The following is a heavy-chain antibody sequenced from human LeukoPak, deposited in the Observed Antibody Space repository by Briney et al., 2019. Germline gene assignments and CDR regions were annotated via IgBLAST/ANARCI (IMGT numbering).Heavy chain of an antibody. CDR3: ARGVPNIVGARD. D-gene: IGHD1-26*01. CDR2: IYTSGST. Sequence: SQTLSLTCTVSGGSISSGSYYWSWIRQPAGKGLEWIGRIYTSGSTNYNPSLKSRVTISVDTSKNQFSLKLSSVTAADTAVYYCARGVPNIVGARDWGQGTLVTVSS. CDR1: GGSISSGSYY. J-gene: IGHJ4*02. V-gene: IGHV4-61*02.